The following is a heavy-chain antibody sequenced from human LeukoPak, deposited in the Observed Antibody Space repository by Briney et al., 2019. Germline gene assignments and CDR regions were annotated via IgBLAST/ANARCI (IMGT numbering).Heavy chain of an antibody. CDR3: AKEYSGYGAFDY. D-gene: IGHD5-12*01. CDR1: GYTFTGYY. CDR2: INPNSGGT. Sequence: ASVKVSCKASGYTFTGYYMHWVRQAPGQGLEWMGWINPNSGGTNYAQKFQGRVTMTRDTSISTAYMELSRLRSDDTAVYYCAKEYSGYGAFDYWGQGTPVTVSS. V-gene: IGHV1-2*02. J-gene: IGHJ4*02.